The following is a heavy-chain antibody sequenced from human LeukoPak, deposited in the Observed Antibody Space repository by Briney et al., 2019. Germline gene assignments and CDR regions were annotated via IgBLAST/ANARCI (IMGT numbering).Heavy chain of an antibody. CDR1: VFTFSSYS. Sequence: PGGSLRLSCAASVFTFSSYSMNLVRQAPGEGLEWVSSISSSSSYIYYADSLKGRFTISRDNDQNSLYLQMNSVRAEDTAVYYCARVMDCSGGSCYSSWFDPWGQGPLVTVSS. J-gene: IGHJ5*02. V-gene: IGHV3-21*04. CDR2: ISSSSSYI. CDR3: ARVMDCSGGSCYSSWFDP. D-gene: IGHD2-15*01.